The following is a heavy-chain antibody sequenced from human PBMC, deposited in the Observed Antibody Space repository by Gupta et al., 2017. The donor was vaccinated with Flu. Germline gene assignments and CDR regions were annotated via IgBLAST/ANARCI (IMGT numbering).Heavy chain of an antibody. Sequence: QVQLQESGPGLVKPSETLSLTCTVSGDSIRSYYWSWIRQPAGKGLEWMGRITPSGNTKYNPSLKSRVTMSIDTSENQFSLKLTSVTAADTAVYYCARDLVEEVPVTLRGYGLDVWGQGTTVTVSS. CDR1: GDSIRSYY. V-gene: IGHV4-4*07. J-gene: IGHJ6*02. CDR3: ARDLVEEVPVTLRGYGLDV. D-gene: IGHD2-2*01. CDR2: ITPSGNT.